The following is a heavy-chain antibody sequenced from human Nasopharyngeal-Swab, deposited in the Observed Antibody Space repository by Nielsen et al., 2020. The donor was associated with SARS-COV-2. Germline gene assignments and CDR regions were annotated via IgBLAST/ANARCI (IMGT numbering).Heavy chain of an antibody. J-gene: IGHJ6*03. Sequence: SETLSLTCTVSGGSISSYYWSWIRQPPGKGLEWIGYIYYSGSTNYNPSLKSRVTISVDTSKNQFSLKLSSVTAADTAVYYCAKVGRGYSYGYYYYYMDVWGKGTTVTVSS. CDR1: GGSISSYY. CDR3: AKVGRGYSYGYYYYYMDV. D-gene: IGHD5-18*01. V-gene: IGHV4-59*01. CDR2: IYYSGST.